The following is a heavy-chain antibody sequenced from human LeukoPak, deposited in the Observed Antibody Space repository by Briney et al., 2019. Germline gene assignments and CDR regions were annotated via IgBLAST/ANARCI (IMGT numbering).Heavy chain of an antibody. Sequence: SETLSLTCTVSGGSISSSSYYWGWIRQPPGKGLEWIGSIYYSGSTYYNPSLKSRVTISVDTTKNQFSLKLSSVTAADTAVYYCAKMTTVVTHWGQGTLVTVSS. V-gene: IGHV4-39*01. J-gene: IGHJ4*02. CDR3: AKMTTVVTH. CDR2: IYYSGST. CDR1: GGSISSSSYY. D-gene: IGHD4-23*01.